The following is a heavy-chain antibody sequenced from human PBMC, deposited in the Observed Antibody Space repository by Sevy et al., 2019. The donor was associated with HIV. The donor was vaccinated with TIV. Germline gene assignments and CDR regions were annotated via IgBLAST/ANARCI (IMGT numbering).Heavy chain of an antibody. D-gene: IGHD6-6*01. CDR3: VKTLHSSSEYNWFDP. Sequence: GGSLRLSCSASGFTFSSYAMHWVRQAPGKGLEYVSAISSNGVSTYYADSVKGRFTISRDNSKNTLYLQMSSLRAEDTAVYYCVKTLHSSSEYNWFDPWGQGTLVTVSS. CDR1: GFTFSSYA. CDR2: ISSNGVST. J-gene: IGHJ5*02. V-gene: IGHV3-64D*06.